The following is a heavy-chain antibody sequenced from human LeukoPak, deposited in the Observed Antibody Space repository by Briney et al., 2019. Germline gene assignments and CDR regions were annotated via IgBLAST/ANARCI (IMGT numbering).Heavy chain of an antibody. CDR3: ASADYDMAFDI. J-gene: IGHJ3*02. CDR1: GGSISSGGYY. D-gene: IGHD3-9*01. V-gene: IGHV4-31*03. CDR2: INHSGST. Sequence: SETLSLTCTVSGGSISSGGYYWSWIRQHPGKGLEWIGEINHSGSTDYNPSLKSRFTMSVDTSKNQFSLKLSSVTAADTAVYYCASADYDMAFDIWGQGTMVTVSS.